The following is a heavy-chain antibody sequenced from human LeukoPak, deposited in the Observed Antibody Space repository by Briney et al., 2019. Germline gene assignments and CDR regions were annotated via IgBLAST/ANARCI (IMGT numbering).Heavy chain of an antibody. CDR1: GFTFSSYE. Sequence: PGGSLRLSCAASGFTFSSYEMNWVRQAPGKGPEWVSYISSSGSTIYYADSVKGRFTISRDNAKNSLYLQMNSLRAEDTAVYYCARIGYGRIFDYWGQGTLVTVSS. D-gene: IGHD5-18*01. J-gene: IGHJ4*02. CDR3: ARIGYGRIFDY. CDR2: ISSSGSTI. V-gene: IGHV3-48*03.